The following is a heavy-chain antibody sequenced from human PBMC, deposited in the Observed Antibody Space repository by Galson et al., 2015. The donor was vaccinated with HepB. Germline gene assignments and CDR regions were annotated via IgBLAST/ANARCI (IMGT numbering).Heavy chain of an antibody. CDR1: GGSISSYM. D-gene: IGHD3-3*01. V-gene: IGHV4-59*01. J-gene: IGHJ4*02. Sequence: EAQSPCCAVGGGSISSYMWCWIRQPREKGQEWIVNIYYSGSTNYNPTLRSRVTISVSTSKNQFSLKLSSVTSEDTAVYYCARVTSYYDFWRSYFALAPYCFDYWGQGTLVTVSS. CDR3: ARVTSYYDFWRSYFALAPYCFDY. CDR2: IYYSGST.